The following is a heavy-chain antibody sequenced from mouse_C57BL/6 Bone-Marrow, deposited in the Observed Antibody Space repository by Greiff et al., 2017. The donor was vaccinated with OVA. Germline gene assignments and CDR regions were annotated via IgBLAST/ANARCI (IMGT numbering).Heavy chain of an antibody. V-gene: IGHV1-55*01. CDR2: IYPGSGST. D-gene: IGHD1-1*01. Sequence: QVQLQQPGAELVKPGASVKMSCKASGYTFTSYWITWVKQRPGQGLEWIGDIYPGSGSTTYNEKFKSKATLTVDTSSSTAYMQLSSLTSEDSAVYYCARSGSSYEDYFDYWGQGTTLTVSS. CDR1: GYTFTSYW. J-gene: IGHJ2*01. CDR3: ARSGSSYEDYFDY.